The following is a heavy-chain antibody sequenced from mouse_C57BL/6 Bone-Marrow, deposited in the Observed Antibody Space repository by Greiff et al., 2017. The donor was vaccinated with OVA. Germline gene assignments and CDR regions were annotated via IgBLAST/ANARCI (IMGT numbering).Heavy chain of an antibody. D-gene: IGHD2-4*01. CDR3: ARVDDYAPYAMDY. J-gene: IGHJ4*01. CDR2: LWSGGST. CDR1: GFSLTSYG. Sequence: QVQLKESGPGLVQPSQSLSITCTVSGFSLTSYGVHWVRQSPGKGLEWLGVLWSGGSTDYNAAFISRLSISKDNSNSQVFFKMNSLQADDAAIYYCARVDDYAPYAMDYWGQGASVTVSS. V-gene: IGHV2-2*01.